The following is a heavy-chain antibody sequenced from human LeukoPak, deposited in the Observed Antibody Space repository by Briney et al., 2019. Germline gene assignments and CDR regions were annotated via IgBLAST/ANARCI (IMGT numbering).Heavy chain of an antibody. D-gene: IGHD5-12*01. J-gene: IGHJ4*02. V-gene: IGHV1-2*02. CDR2: INPNSGGT. Sequence: GASVKVSCKASGYTFTGYYLHWVRQAPGQGLEWMGWINPNSGGTNYAQKFQGRVTMTRDTSISTAYMELSRLRSDDTAVYYCARDQLVATTAVAGPDYWGQGTLVTVSS. CDR3: ARDQLVATTAVAGPDY. CDR1: GYTFTGYY.